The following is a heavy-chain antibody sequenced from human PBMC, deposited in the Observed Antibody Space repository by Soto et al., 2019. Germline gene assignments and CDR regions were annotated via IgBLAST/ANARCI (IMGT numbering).Heavy chain of an antibody. V-gene: IGHV3-15*01. D-gene: IGHD2-15*01. CDR2: IKSKSDGGTT. Sequence: PGGSLRLSCAASGFTFSDAWMSWVRQAPWKGLDWVGRIKSKSDGGTTEYAAPVRGRFTISRDDSKNTLYLQMNSLKTEDTAVYYCTTDLWRIAVVVGSTGYFNPWGQGTPVTAPQ. J-gene: IGHJ5*02. CDR1: GFTFSDAW. CDR3: TTDLWRIAVVVGSTGYFNP.